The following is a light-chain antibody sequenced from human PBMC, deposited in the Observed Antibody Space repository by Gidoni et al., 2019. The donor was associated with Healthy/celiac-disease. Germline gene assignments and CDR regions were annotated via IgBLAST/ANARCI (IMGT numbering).Light chain of an antibody. CDR1: QSISSY. V-gene: IGKV1-39*01. CDR2: AAS. J-gene: IGKJ4*01. CDR3: QQSTVPF. Sequence: DIQMTQSPSSLSASVGDRVTITCRASQSISSYLNWYQQKPGKAPKLLIYAASSLQSGVPSRFSGSGSGTDFTLTISSLQPEDFATYYCQQSTVPFFGGGTKVEIK.